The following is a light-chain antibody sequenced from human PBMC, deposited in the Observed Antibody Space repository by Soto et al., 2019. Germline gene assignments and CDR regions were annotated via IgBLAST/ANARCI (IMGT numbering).Light chain of an antibody. CDR2: DAS. Sequence: DIQMTQSPSTLSASVGDRVTITCRASQSISSWLAWYQQKPGKAPKLLIYDASSLESGVPSRFSGSGSGTELTLTISSLQPDNFANYYCQTYDSYFTWTFGQGTKVEIK. V-gene: IGKV1-5*01. CDR1: QSISSW. J-gene: IGKJ1*01. CDR3: QTYDSYFTWT.